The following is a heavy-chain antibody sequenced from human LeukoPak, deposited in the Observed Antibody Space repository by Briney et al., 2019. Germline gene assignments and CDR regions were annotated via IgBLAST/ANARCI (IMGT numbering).Heavy chain of an antibody. CDR1: GYTFTSYD. J-gene: IGHJ6*03. V-gene: IGHV1-8*03. CDR2: MNPNSGNT. CDR3: ATDSYCSGGSCYKYYYYMDV. Sequence: ASVKVSCKASGYTFTSYDINWVRQATGQGLEWMGWMNPNSGNTGYAQKFQGRVTITADESTSTAYMELSSLRSEDTAVYYCATDSYCSGGSCYKYYYYMDVWGKGTTVTVSS. D-gene: IGHD2-15*01.